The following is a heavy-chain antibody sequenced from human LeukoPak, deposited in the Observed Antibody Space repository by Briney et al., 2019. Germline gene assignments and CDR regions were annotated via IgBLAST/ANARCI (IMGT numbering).Heavy chain of an antibody. CDR3: AKDISNGYGGNSVDY. CDR1: GFSFSSYE. CDR2: ISPSGSTI. V-gene: IGHV3-48*03. D-gene: IGHD3-22*01. Sequence: GGSLRLSCAASGFSFSSYEMNRVRQAPGKGLEWVSYISPSGSTIYYADSVKGRFTISRDNSKKTLYLQMNSLRTEDTALYYCAKDISNGYGGNSVDYWGQGTLVTVSS. J-gene: IGHJ4*02.